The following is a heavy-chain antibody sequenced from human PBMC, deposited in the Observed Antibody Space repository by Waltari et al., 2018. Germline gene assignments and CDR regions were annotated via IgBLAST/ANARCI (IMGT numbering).Heavy chain of an antibody. CDR1: GGSLSSHY. V-gene: IGHV4-59*11. CDR3: ARAVAGIRPGDAFDI. D-gene: IGHD6-6*01. Sequence: QVQLQESGPGLVKPSETLSFTCTVSGGSLSSHYWSWIRQPPGQGLGWIGDIYYSGSTNYNPALKRRVTLSVDTSKNQFTLKLSSVTAADTAVYYCARAVAGIRPGDAFDIWGQGTMVTVSS. J-gene: IGHJ3*02. CDR2: IYYSGST.